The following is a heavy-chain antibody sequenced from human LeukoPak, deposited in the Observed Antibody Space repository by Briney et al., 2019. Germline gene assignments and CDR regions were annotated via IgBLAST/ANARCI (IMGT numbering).Heavy chain of an antibody. CDR3: ARVYQPPAIRPGRHNWFHP. J-gene: IGHJ5*02. CDR2: IYSGGST. D-gene: IGHD5-18*01. CDR1: GFTVSSNH. V-gene: IGHV3-53*01. Sequence: PGGSLRLSCTASGFTVSSNHMSWVRQAPGKGLEWGSVIYSGGSTYYSDSVKGRFTISRDNSKKTLYLQMNGLRDEDTAVYYCARVYQPPAIRPGRHNWFHPWGQGTLVTVSS.